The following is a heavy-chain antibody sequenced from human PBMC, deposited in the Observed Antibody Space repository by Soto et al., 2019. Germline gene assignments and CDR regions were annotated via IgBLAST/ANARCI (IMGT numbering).Heavy chain of an antibody. D-gene: IGHD1-7*01. Sequence: QVQLQQSGPGLVKPSETLSLTCTVTGGSLSSHYWNWIRQSPGKGLEWIGDVYYSGSPNYNPSLKSRVTISVDTSKNKVSLKLRSVTAAYTAMYFCATAKRALWEAIRNSAFDIWGQGTMVTVSS. CDR3: ATAKRALWEAIRNSAFDI. CDR2: VYYSGSP. J-gene: IGHJ3*02. CDR1: GGSLSSHY. V-gene: IGHV4-59*11.